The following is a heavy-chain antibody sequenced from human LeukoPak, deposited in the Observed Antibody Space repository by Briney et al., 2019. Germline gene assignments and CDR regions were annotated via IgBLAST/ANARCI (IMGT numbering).Heavy chain of an antibody. CDR3: ELKSGSYGDY. CDR1: GFTFSSYA. CDR2: ISYDGSNK. Sequence: GRSLRLSCAASGFTFSSYAMHWVRQAPGKGLEWVAVISYDGSNKYYADSVKGRFTISRDNSKNTLYLQMNSLRAEDTAVYYCELKSGSYGDYWGQGTLVTVSS. V-gene: IGHV3-30-3*01. D-gene: IGHD1-26*01. J-gene: IGHJ4*02.